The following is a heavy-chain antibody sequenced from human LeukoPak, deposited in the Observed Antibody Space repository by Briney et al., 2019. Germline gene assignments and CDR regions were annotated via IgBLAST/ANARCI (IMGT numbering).Heavy chain of an antibody. CDR3: ARESTVTLDYFDY. D-gene: IGHD4-17*01. J-gene: IGHJ4*02. CDR1: GYSISSGYY. V-gene: IGHV4-38-2*02. Sequence: SETLSLTCTVSGYSISSGYYWGWIRQPPGKGLEWIGSIYQSGSTYYNPSLKSRVNISVDTSKNQFSLKLSSVTAADTAVYFCARESTVTLDYFDYWGQGTLVTVSS. CDR2: IYQSGST.